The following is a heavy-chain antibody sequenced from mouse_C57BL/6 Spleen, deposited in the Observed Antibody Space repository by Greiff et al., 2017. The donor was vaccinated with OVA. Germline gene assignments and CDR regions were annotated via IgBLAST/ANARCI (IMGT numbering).Heavy chain of an antibody. J-gene: IGHJ2*01. CDR1: GFTFSSYA. V-gene: IGHV5-9-1*02. D-gene: IGHD2-3*01. CDR2: ISSGGDYI. CDR3: TRDGDGYYGFDY. Sequence: EVKLMESGEGLVKPGGSLKLSCAASGFTFSSYAMSWVRQTPEKRLEWVAYISSGGDYIYYADTVKGRFTISRDNARNTLYLQMSSLKSEDTAMYYCTRDGDGYYGFDYWGQGTTLTVSS.